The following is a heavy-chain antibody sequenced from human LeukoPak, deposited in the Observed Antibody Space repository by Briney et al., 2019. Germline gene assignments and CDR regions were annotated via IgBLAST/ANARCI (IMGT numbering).Heavy chain of an antibody. V-gene: IGHV4-4*02. Sequence: GSLRLSCGASGFTFSNYWMSWVRQPPGKGLEWIGEIYHSGSTNYNPSLKSRVTISVDKSKNQFSLKLSSVTAADTAVYYCATYYDSSDYKWNYWGQGTLVTVSS. CDR3: ATYYDSSDYKWNY. D-gene: IGHD3-22*01. CDR1: GFTFSNYW. CDR2: IYHSGST. J-gene: IGHJ4*02.